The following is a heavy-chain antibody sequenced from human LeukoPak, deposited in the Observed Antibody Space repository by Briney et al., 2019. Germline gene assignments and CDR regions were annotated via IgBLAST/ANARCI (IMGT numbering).Heavy chain of an antibody. D-gene: IGHD6-19*01. Sequence: GGSLRLSCAASGFTVSSNYMSWVRQAPGKGLEWVSVIYSGGSTYYADSVKGRSTISRDNSKNTLYLQMNSLRAEDTAVYYCARETIAVAGRYFDYWGQGTLVTVSS. CDR2: IYSGGST. V-gene: IGHV3-53*01. CDR3: ARETIAVAGRYFDY. CDR1: GFTVSSNY. J-gene: IGHJ4*02.